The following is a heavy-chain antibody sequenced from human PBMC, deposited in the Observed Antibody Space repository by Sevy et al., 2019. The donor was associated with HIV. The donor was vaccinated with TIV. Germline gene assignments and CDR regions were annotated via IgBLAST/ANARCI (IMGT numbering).Heavy chain of an antibody. D-gene: IGHD2-2*01. V-gene: IGHV3-7*01. CDR3: ARLSGYCSSTSCSDFDY. CDR2: IKQDGSEK. CDR1: GFTFSSYW. J-gene: IGHJ4*02. Sequence: GGSLRLSCAASGFTFSSYWMSWVRQAPGKGLEWVANIKQDGSEKYYVDSVKGRLTISRDNAKNSLYLQMNSLRAEDTAVYYCARLSGYCSSTSCSDFDYWGQGTLVTVSS.